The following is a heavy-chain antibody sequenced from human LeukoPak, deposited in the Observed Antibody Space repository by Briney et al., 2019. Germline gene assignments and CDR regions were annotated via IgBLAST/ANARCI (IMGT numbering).Heavy chain of an antibody. D-gene: IGHD5-12*01. J-gene: IGHJ4*02. CDR1: GDSISGSNHY. Sequence: SETLSLTCTVSGDSISGSNHYWTWIRQLPGKGLEWIGYIYYSGTTYYNPSLESRVTILVDTSRNQFSLRLSSVTAADTAVYYCARDYSGYDFLDYWGQGTLVTVSS. CDR2: IYYSGTT. CDR3: ARDYSGYDFLDY. V-gene: IGHV4-31*03.